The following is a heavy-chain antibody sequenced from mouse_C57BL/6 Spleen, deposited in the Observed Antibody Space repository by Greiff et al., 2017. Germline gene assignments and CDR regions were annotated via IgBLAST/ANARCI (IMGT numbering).Heavy chain of an antibody. J-gene: IGHJ3*01. CDR3: ARHAHDGYSWFAY. CDR2: INSDGGST. V-gene: IGHV5-2*03. D-gene: IGHD2-3*01. Sequence: EVKLVASGGGLVQPGESLKLSCESNEYEFPSHDMSWVRKTPEKRLELVAAINSDGGSTYYPDTLERRFIISRDNTKKTLYLQMSSLRSEYTALYYCARHAHDGYSWFAYWGQGTLVTVSA. CDR1: EYEFPSHD.